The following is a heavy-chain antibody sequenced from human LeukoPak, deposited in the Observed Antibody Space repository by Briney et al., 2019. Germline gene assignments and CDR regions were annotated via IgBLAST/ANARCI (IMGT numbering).Heavy chain of an antibody. D-gene: IGHD2-2*01. CDR1: GYTFTSYD. CDR3: ARAYCSSTSCYLHNWFGP. Sequence: ASVKVSCKASGYTFTSYDINWVRQATGQGLEWMGWMNPNSGNTSYAQKFQGRVTMTRNTSISTAYMELSSLRSEDTAVYYCARAYCSSTSCYLHNWFGPWGQGTLVTVSS. J-gene: IGHJ5*02. CDR2: MNPNSGNT. V-gene: IGHV1-8*01.